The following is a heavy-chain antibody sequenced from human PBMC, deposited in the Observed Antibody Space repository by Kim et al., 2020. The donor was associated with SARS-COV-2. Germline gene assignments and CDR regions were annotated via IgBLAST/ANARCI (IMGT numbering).Heavy chain of an antibody. CDR2: INSDGSST. CDR3: ARGYDDTMIVVAYDL. D-gene: IGHD3-22*01. Sequence: GGSLRLSCAASGFTFSSYWMHWVRQAPGKGLVWVSRINSDGSSTSYADSVKGRFTISRDNAKNTLYLQMNSLRAEDTAVYYCARGYDDTMIVVAYDLWGRGTLVTVSS. J-gene: IGHJ2*01. CDR1: GFTFSSYW. V-gene: IGHV3-74*01.